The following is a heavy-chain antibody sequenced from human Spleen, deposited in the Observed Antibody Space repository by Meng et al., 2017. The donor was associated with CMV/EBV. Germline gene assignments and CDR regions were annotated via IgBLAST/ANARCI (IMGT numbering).Heavy chain of an antibody. CDR2: ISHEEIKT. V-gene: IGHV3-30-3*01. Sequence: VHRGEAGGARGPPWAVLGTSLCGFWFRFRYTLTTLGRPGSGKGAGGGAVISHEEIKTYADSVKDRFTISRENSKNTVYLQMNSLTTEDAGIYYCAREKGSSGRAGYFDYWQQGALVTVSS. J-gene: IGHJ4*02. CDR3: AREKGSSGRAGYFDY. CDR1: FRFRYTL. D-gene: IGHD6-25*01.